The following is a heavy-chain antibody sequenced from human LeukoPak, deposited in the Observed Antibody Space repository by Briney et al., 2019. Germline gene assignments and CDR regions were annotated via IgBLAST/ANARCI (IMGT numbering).Heavy chain of an antibody. D-gene: IGHD4-17*01. J-gene: IGHJ4*02. CDR1: GFTFDDYA. V-gene: IGHV3-9*01. CDR3: AKDLYMNYGDYGGFDY. CDR2: ISWNSGSI. Sequence: GGSLRLSCAASGFTFDDYAMHWVRQAPRKGLEWVSGISWNSGSIGYADSVKGRFTISRDNAKNSLYLQMNSLRAEDTALYYCAKDLYMNYGDYGGFDYWGQGTLVTVSS.